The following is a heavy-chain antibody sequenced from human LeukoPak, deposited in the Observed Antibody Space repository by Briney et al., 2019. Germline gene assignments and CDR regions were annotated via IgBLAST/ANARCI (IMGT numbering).Heavy chain of an antibody. D-gene: IGHD3-22*01. CDR2: IYYSGST. CDR3: ASHYYDSSGYIGGDY. J-gene: IGHJ4*02. Sequence: WVRQPPGKGLEWIGSIYYSGSTYYNPSLKSRVTISVDTSKNQFSLKLSSVTAADTAVYYCASHYYDSSGYIGGDYWGQGTLVTVSS. V-gene: IGHV4-39*01.